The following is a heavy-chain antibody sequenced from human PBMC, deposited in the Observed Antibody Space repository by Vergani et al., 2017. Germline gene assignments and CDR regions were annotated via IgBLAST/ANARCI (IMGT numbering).Heavy chain of an antibody. V-gene: IGHV1-18*01. CDR1: GYTFTSYG. CDR2: ISAYNGNT. D-gene: IGHD6-19*01. J-gene: IGHJ4*02. CDR3: ARVXLKRIAVAGTTIDY. Sequence: QVQLVQSGAEVKKPGASVKVSCKASGYTFTSYGISWVRQAPGQGLEWMGWISAYNGNTNYAQKLQGRVTMTTDTSTSKDYMELRSLRSDDTAVYYCARVXLKRIAVAGTTIDYWGQGTLVTVSS.